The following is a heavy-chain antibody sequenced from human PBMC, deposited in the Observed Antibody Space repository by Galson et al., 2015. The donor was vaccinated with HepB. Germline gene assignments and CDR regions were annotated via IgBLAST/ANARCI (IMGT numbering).Heavy chain of an antibody. D-gene: IGHD3-3*01. V-gene: IGHV1-69*15. CDR1: GGTFSRYYA. CDR2: LIPIFGTT. Sequence: SCKASGGTFSRYYAIAWVRQAPGQGLEWMGTLIPIFGTTNNAQKFQGRVAMTADESTTTAYMELSSLQSEDTAIYYCAKSRFLEWVGSSGKEYKYYAMDGWGQGTTVNVSS. J-gene: IGHJ6*02. CDR3: AKSRFLEWVGSSGKEYKYYAMDG.